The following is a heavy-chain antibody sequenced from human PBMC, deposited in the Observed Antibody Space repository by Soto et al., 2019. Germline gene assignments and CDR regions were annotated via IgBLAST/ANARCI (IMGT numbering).Heavy chain of an antibody. D-gene: IGHD3-10*01. J-gene: IGHJ4*02. CDR1: GFTFSSYG. V-gene: IGHV3-30*03. CDR2: ISYDGSNK. CDR3: ARDIGNYYDKFDY. Sequence: GGSLRLSCAASGFTFSSYGMHWVRQAPGKGLEWVAVISYDGSNKYYADSVKGRFTISRDNSKNTLYLQMNSLRAEDTAVYYCARDIGNYYDKFDYWGQGTLVTVSS.